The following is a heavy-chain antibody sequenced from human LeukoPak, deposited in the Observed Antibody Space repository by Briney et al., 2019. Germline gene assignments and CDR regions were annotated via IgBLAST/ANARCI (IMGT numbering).Heavy chain of an antibody. J-gene: IGHJ5*02. V-gene: IGHV4-59*08. CDR1: GGSISSYY. CDR3: ARQKSNILLYFGESPGGFDP. CDR2: IYYSGST. D-gene: IGHD3-10*01. Sequence: ESGPTLVKPSETLSLTCTVSGGSISSYYWSWIRQPPGKGLEWIGYIYYSGSTNYNPSLKSRVTISVDTSKNQFSLKLSSVTAADTAVYFCARQKSNILLYFGESPGGFDPWGQGTFVAVSS.